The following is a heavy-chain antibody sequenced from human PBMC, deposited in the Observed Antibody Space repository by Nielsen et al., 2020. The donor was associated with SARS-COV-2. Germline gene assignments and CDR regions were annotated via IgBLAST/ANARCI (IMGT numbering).Heavy chain of an antibody. Sequence: GGSLRLSCAASGFTFSTYWMHWVRHAPGKGLVWVSRINFDGSSTSYADSVKGRFTISRDNAKNSLYLQMNSLRAEDTAMYYCARVTQSGYSGYAFDYWGQGTLVTVSS. CDR1: GFTFSTYW. CDR3: ARVTQSGYSGYAFDY. CDR2: INFDGSST. D-gene: IGHD5-12*01. V-gene: IGHV3-74*01. J-gene: IGHJ4*02.